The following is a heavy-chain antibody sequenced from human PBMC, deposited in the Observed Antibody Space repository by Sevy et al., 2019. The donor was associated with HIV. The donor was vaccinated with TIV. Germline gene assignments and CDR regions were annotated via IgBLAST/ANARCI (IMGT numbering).Heavy chain of an antibody. CDR2: ISSSSDTI. V-gene: IGHV3-11*01. D-gene: IGHD4-17*01. CDR3: ARDHEKDGDLGDYYYYAMDV. J-gene: IGHJ6*02. CDR1: GFTLSDYY. Sequence: GGSLRLSCAASGFTLSDYYMSWIRQAPGKGLQWISYISSSSDTIYYADSVKGRFTISRDNAKNSLYLEMNSLRVEDPAVYYCARDHEKDGDLGDYYYYAMDVWGQGTTVTVSS.